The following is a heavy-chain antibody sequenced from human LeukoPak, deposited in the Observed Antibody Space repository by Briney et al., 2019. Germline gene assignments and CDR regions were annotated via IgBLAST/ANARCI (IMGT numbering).Heavy chain of an antibody. D-gene: IGHD5-18*01. CDR2: IYTSGST. V-gene: IGHV4-4*07. CDR3: ARESSYGYSIDY. Sequence: SETLSLTCTVSGVSISSYYWSWIRQPAGKGLEWIGRIYTSGSTNYNPFVKSRVIMSVDTSKSQFSLKLSSVTAADTAVYYCARESSYGYSIDYWGQGTLVTVSS. J-gene: IGHJ4*02. CDR1: GVSISSYY.